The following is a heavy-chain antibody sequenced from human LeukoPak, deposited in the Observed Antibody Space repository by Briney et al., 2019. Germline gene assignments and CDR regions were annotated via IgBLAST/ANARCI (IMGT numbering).Heavy chain of an antibody. D-gene: IGHD6-13*01. CDR2: IIPMFGTA. Sequence: ASVTVSCKASGGTFSSYAISWVRQAPGEGLEWMGGIIPMFGTANYAQKFQGRVTITTDESTSTAYMELSSLRSEDTAVYYCARARIAAAGTQTYYYYYMDVWGKGTTVTVSS. V-gene: IGHV1-69*05. CDR3: ARARIAAAGTQTYYYYYMDV. CDR1: GGTFSSYA. J-gene: IGHJ6*03.